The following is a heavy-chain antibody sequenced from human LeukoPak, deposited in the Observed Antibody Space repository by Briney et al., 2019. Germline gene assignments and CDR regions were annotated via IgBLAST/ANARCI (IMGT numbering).Heavy chain of an antibody. J-gene: IGHJ3*02. CDR1: GFTFSSYS. CDR3: ARDVWYDDYGDRDAFDI. CDR2: ISSSSSYI. D-gene: IGHD4-17*01. Sequence: GGSLRLSCAASGFTFSSYSMNWVRQAPGKGLEWVSSISSSSSYIYYADSVKGRFTISRDNAKNSLYLQMNSLGAEDTAVYYCARDVWYDDYGDRDAFDIWGQGTMVTVSS. V-gene: IGHV3-21*01.